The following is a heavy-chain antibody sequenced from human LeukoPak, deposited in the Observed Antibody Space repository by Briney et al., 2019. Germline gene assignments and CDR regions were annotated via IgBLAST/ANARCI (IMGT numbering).Heavy chain of an antibody. CDR2: ISGRGDFA. J-gene: IGHJ3*02. V-gene: IGHV3-23*01. D-gene: IGHD2-15*01. CDR1: GFTFSSYA. CDR3: AKETIYCSGGSCYHDAFDI. Sequence: GGSLRLSCAASGFTFSSYAMSWVGQAPGKGLEWVSAISGRGDFAYYADSVKGRFTISRDNAKNSLYLQMNSLRPEDMALYYCAKETIYCSGGSCYHDAFDIWGQGTMVTVSS.